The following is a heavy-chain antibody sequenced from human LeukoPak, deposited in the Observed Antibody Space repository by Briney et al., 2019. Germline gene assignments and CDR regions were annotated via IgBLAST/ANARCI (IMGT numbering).Heavy chain of an antibody. Sequence: PGGSLRLSCAASGFTFSSYGMHWVRQAPGKGLEWVAIIWYDGSNKYYADSVKGRFTISRDNSKNTLYLQMNSLRAEDTAVYYCARDWQRIGHGMDVWGQGTTVTVSS. V-gene: IGHV3-33*08. CDR3: ARDWQRIGHGMDV. CDR2: IWYDGSNK. D-gene: IGHD2-15*01. J-gene: IGHJ6*02. CDR1: GFTFSSYG.